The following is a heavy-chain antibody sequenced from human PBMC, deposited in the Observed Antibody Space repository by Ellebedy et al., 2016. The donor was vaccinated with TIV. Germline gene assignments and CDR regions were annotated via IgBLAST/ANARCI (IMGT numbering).Heavy chain of an antibody. Sequence: GESLKISCAASGFTFSSYWMSWVRQAPGKGLEWVANIKQDGSEKYYVDSVKGRFTISRDNAKNSLYLQMKSLRAEDTAVYYCVRYVAAFDIWGQGTMVTVSS. CDR2: IKQDGSEK. D-gene: IGHD3-16*01. CDR1: GFTFSSYW. V-gene: IGHV3-7*01. J-gene: IGHJ3*02. CDR3: VRYVAAFDI.